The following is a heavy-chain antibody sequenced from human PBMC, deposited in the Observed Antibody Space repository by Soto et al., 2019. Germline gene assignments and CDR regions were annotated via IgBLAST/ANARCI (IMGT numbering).Heavy chain of an antibody. Sequence: GGSLRLSCSASGFTFSSYAMHWVRQAPGKGLEYVSAISSNGGSTYYADSVKGRFTISRDNSKNTLYLQMSSLRAEDTAVYYCARIIDSSGYYYSDDYWGQGTLVTVSS. V-gene: IGHV3-64D*06. CDR3: ARIIDSSGYYYSDDY. CDR1: GFTFSSYA. D-gene: IGHD3-22*01. CDR2: ISSNGGST. J-gene: IGHJ4*02.